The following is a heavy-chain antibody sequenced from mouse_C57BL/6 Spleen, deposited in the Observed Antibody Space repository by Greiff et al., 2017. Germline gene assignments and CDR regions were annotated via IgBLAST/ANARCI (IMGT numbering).Heavy chain of an antibody. CDR1: GYSFTGYY. CDR2: INPSTGGT. J-gene: IGHJ4*01. D-gene: IGHD2-4*01. CDR3: ARFDYDYVYAMDY. V-gene: IGHV1-42*01. Sequence: VQLQQSGPELVKPGASVKISCKASGYSFTGYYMNWVKQSPEKSLEWIGEINPSTGGTTYTQKFKAKATLTVDKSSSTAYMQLKSLTSEDSAVYYCARFDYDYVYAMDYWGQGTSVTVSS.